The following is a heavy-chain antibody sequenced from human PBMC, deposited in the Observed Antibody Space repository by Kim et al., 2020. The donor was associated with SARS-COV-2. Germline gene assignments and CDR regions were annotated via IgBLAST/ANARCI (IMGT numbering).Heavy chain of an antibody. V-gene: IGHV3-9*01. CDR2: ISWNSGSI. J-gene: IGHJ4*02. CDR1: GFTFGDYA. D-gene: IGHD1-26*01. CDR3: AKVTGGSYGYDY. Sequence: GGSLRLSCAASGFTFGDYAMHWVRQAPGKGLEWVSGISWNSGSIGYADSVKGRFTISRDNAKNSLYLQMNSLRAEDTALYYCAKVTGGSYGYDYWGQGTLVTVSS.